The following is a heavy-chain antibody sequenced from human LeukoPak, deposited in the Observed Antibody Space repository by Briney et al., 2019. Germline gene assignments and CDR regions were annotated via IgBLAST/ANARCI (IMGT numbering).Heavy chain of an antibody. V-gene: IGHV3-7*01. CDR3: AREVPYYDSSGYDYYYYYMDV. J-gene: IGHJ6*03. CDR2: IKQDGSEK. D-gene: IGHD3-22*01. CDR1: GFTFSSYW. Sequence: GGSLRPSCAASGFTFSSYWMSWVRQAPGKGLEWVADIKQDGSEKYYVDSVKGRFTISRDNAKNSLYLQMNSLRVEDTAVYYCAREVPYYDSSGYDYYYYYMDVWGKGTTVTVSS.